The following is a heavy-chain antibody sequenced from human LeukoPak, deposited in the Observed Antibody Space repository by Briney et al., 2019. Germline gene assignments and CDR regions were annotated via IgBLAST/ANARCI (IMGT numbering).Heavy chain of an antibody. CDR1: GFTFSSYW. Sequence: GGSLRLSCAASGFTFSSYWMSWVRQAPGKGLEWGANIKQEGSEKQYVDSVKGRFAISRDNAENSLYLQMNSLKAEDTAVYYCGRFTRSGDSVYWGQGTLVTVSS. CDR2: IKQEGSEK. D-gene: IGHD7-27*01. V-gene: IGHV3-7*04. J-gene: IGHJ4*02. CDR3: GRFTRSGDSVY.